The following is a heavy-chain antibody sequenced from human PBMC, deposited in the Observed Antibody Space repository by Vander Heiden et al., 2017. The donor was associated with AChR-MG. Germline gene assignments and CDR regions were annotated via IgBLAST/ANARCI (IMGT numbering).Heavy chain of an antibody. V-gene: IGHV3-11*01. CDR3: ARRGGDWNSAGRYFYYYVDV. CDR2: ISGNGGTT. Sequence: QVHLVESGGDLVKPGGSLTLSCAASGLRFSDYYMIWIRQRPGKGLEWISYISGNGGTTYYADSVRGRFTISRDNAKNTLHLQMNSLGAGDTATYYCARRGGDWNSAGRYFYYYVDVWGTGTTVTVSS. D-gene: IGHD1-7*01. J-gene: IGHJ6*03. CDR1: GLRFSDYY.